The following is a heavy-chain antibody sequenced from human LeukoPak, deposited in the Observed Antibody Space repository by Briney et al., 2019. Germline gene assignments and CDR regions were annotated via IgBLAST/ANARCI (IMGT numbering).Heavy chain of an antibody. D-gene: IGHD3-3*01. Sequence: GSSLRLSCAACGFTFSSYGMLWLRQAPGKGREWVAVISYDGSNKYYADSVKGRFTISRDNSMNTLYLQMNSLRAEDTAVYYCAKDYDFWSGYSLAFDIWGQGTMVTVSS. J-gene: IGHJ3*02. V-gene: IGHV3-30*18. CDR2: ISYDGSNK. CDR1: GFTFSSYG. CDR3: AKDYDFWSGYSLAFDI.